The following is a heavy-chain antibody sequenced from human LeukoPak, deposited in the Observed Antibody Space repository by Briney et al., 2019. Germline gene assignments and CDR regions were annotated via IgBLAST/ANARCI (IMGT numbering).Heavy chain of an antibody. V-gene: IGHV3-7*04. CDR2: IKQDGSEK. CDR1: GFTFSTYW. D-gene: IGHD6-13*01. Sequence: GGSLRLSCAASGFTFSTYWMSWVRQAPGKGLEWVANIKQDGSEKYYVDSVRGRFTISRDNAKNSLYLQMNTLRPEDMAVYYCARVIAAAGTDIWGQGTMVTVSS. CDR3: ARVIAAAGTDI. J-gene: IGHJ3*02.